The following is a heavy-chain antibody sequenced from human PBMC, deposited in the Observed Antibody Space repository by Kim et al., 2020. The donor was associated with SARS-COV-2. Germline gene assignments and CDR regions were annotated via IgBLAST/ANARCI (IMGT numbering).Heavy chain of an antibody. CDR1: GFTFGDYA. D-gene: IGHD5-12*01. Sequence: GGSLRLSCTASGFTFGDYAMSWFRQAPGKGLEWVGFIRSKAYGGTTEYAASVKGRLTISRDDSKSIAYLQMNSLKTEDTAVYYCTRERGYSGYDSPYYFDYWGQGTLVTVSS. CDR2: IRSKAYGGTT. CDR3: TRERGYSGYDSPYYFDY. J-gene: IGHJ4*02. V-gene: IGHV3-49*03.